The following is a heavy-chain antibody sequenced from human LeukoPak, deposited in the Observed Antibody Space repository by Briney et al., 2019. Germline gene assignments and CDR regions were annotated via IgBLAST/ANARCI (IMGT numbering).Heavy chain of an antibody. Sequence: PGGSLRLSCAASGFTFSSYAMSWVRQAPGKGLEWVSAISGSGGSTYYADSVKGGFTISRDNSKNTLYLQMNSLRAEDTAVYYCAKGSSGWYDAFDIWGQGTMVTVSS. CDR2: ISGSGGST. CDR3: AKGSSGWYDAFDI. V-gene: IGHV3-23*01. D-gene: IGHD6-19*01. J-gene: IGHJ3*02. CDR1: GFTFSSYA.